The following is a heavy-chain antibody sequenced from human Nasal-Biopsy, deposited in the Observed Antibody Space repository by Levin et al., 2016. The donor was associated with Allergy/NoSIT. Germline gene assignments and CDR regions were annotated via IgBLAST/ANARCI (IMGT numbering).Heavy chain of an antibody. Sequence: GGSLRLSCATSGFTFSDAWMTWVRQAPGKGLEWVGRIRSEVDGGTANYGAPVKDRFIMSRDDSRNTMYLQMNSLRTDDTGVYYCARAPQDDFWGGTAADAFDIWGQGTMVTVSS. V-gene: IGHV3-15*01. D-gene: IGHD3-3*01. J-gene: IGHJ3*02. CDR3: ARAPQDDFWGGTAADAFDI. CDR2: IRSEVDGGTA. CDR1: GFTFSDAW.